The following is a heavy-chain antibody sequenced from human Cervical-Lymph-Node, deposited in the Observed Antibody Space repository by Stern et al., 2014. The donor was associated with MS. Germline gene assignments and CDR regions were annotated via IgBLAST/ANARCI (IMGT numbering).Heavy chain of an antibody. CDR2: ISYDGGND. V-gene: IGHV3-30-3*01. J-gene: IGHJ4*02. CDR1: EFTFNEHS. D-gene: IGHD2-21*01. CDR3: TASASCGGDCYSGAFDY. Sequence: VQLVESGGGVVQPGRSLRLSCAASEFTFNEHSMHWVRQTPGKGLEWVAIISYDGGNDYYADSVKCRFTISRDNSKNTLYLQMNTLRAEDTAVYYCTASASCGGDCYSGAFDYWGQGTLVTVSS.